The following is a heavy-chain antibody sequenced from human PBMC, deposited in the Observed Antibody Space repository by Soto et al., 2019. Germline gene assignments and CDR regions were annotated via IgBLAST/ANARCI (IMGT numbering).Heavy chain of an antibody. Sequence: EVQLVESGGGLVQPGGSLRLSCAASGFIFSSHEMNWVRQAPGKGLEWVSYISSSGATIYYADSVKGRFTISRDNAKNSLYLQMPSLRAEDTAVYYCANQLLNYFDDWGQGTLVTVSS. J-gene: IGHJ4*02. CDR1: GFIFSSHE. D-gene: IGHD2-2*01. V-gene: IGHV3-48*03. CDR3: ANQLLNYFDD. CDR2: ISSSGATI.